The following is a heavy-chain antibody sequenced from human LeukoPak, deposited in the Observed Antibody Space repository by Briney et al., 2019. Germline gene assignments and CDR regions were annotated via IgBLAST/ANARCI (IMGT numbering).Heavy chain of an antibody. D-gene: IGHD7-27*01. CDR3: GRDPAWGAIDY. CDR2: MNPDGSGK. CDR1: GFTFDDYA. Sequence: GSLRLSCAASGFTFDDYAMHWVRQAPGKGLEWVANMNPDGSGKYYVDSVKGRFTVSRDNAKNSVYLQMNGLRAEDTAVYYCGRDPAWGAIDYWGQGTLVTVSS. J-gene: IGHJ4*02. V-gene: IGHV3-7*01.